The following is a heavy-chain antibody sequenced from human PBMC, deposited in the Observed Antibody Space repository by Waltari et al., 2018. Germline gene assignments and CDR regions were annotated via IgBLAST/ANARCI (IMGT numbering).Heavy chain of an antibody. CDR2: IYTSGST. V-gene: IGHV4-4*07. CDR3: ARQQWLVRALSFDI. J-gene: IGHJ3*02. D-gene: IGHD6-19*01. CDR1: GGSISSYY. Sequence: QVQLQESGPGLVKPSETLSLTCTVSGGSISSYYWSWIRQPAGKGLEWIGRIYTSGSTNSNPSLKCRVTMSVDTSKNQFSLKLSSVTAADTAVYYWARQQWLVRALSFDIWGQGTMVTVSS.